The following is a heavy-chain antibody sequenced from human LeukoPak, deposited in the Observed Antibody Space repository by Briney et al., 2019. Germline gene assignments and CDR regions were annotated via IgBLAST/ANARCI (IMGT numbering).Heavy chain of an antibody. CDR1: GGSIRSYY. Sequence: SETLSLTCTVSGGSIRSYYWSWIRQPPGKGLECIGYIYYIGSTNYNPSLKSRVTISLDTSKSQFSLKLSSVTAADTAVYYCAGTYDYYYGSGAQDYWGQGTLVTVSS. J-gene: IGHJ4*02. CDR3: AGTYDYYYGSGAQDY. CDR2: IYYIGST. V-gene: IGHV4-59*08. D-gene: IGHD3-10*01.